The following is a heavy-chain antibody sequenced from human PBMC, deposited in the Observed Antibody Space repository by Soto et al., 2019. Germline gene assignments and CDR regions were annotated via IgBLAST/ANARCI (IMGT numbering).Heavy chain of an antibody. CDR3: ARDQRGIAAAGRGYGMDV. CDR2: ISYDGSNN. CDR1: GFTFSSYA. D-gene: IGHD6-13*01. J-gene: IGHJ6*02. V-gene: IGHV3-30-3*01. Sequence: QVQLVESGGGVVQPGRSLRLSCAASGFTFSSYAMHWVRQAPGKGLEWVAVISYDGSNNYYADSVKGRFTISRDNSKNTLYLQMNSLRAEDTAVYYCARDQRGIAAAGRGYGMDVWGQGTTVTVSS.